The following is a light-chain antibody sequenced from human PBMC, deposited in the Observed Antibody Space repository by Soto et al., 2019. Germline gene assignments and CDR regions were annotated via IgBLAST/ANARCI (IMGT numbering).Light chain of an antibody. CDR3: TSYTSRRTYV. CDR2: EVS. CDR1: SSDVGGYNY. Sequence: QSAVTLPASVSGSSGQSLSMSCTGTSSDVGGYNYVSWYLQQPGKAPKLIIYEVSNRPSVVSNRFSGSKSGNTASRTISQLPADDEADYDYTSYTSRRTYVFGTVTKPT. V-gene: IGLV2-14*01. J-gene: IGLJ1*01.